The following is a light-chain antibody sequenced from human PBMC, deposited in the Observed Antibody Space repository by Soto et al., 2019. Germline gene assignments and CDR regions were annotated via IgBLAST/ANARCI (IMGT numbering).Light chain of an antibody. Sequence: QSALTQPPSASGSPGQSVTISCTGTSSDIGSYDYVSWYQHLPDKAPKLIIYEVNKRPSGVHDRFSGSKSGNTASLTVSGLQAEDEGDYYCCSYGGGNNFYVFGTGTKLTVL. CDR3: CSYGGGNNFYV. CDR1: SSDIGSYDY. CDR2: EVN. J-gene: IGLJ1*01. V-gene: IGLV2-8*01.